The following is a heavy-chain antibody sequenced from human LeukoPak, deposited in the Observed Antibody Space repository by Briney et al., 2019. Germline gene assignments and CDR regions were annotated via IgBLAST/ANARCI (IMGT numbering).Heavy chain of an antibody. J-gene: IGHJ3*02. CDR3: ARVKGRLLYYDSSGYYSPDAFDI. CDR2: VNPNSGGT. CDR1: GYTFTGYY. Sequence: GASVKVSCKASGYTFTGYYMHWVRQAPGQGLEWMGWVNPNSGGTNYAQKSQGRVTMTRDTSISTAYMELSRLRSDDTAVYYCARVKGRLLYYDSSGYYSPDAFDIWGQGTMVTVSS. D-gene: IGHD3-22*01. V-gene: IGHV1-2*02.